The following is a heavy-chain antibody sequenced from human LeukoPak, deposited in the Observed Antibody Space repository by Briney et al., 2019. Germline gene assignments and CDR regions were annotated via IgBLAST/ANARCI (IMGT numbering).Heavy chain of an antibody. V-gene: IGHV3-21*01. D-gene: IGHD2-15*01. Sequence: PGGSLRLSCAASVFTFTSKSMHWVRQAPGKGLEWVSSISNTGNYIYHADSVKGRFTISRDNAKNLLFLEMNSLRAEDTAVYYCARDGRSYWDLSKVGYFDYWGQGSLVTVSS. CDR2: ISNTGNYI. CDR1: VFTFTSKS. CDR3: ARDGRSYWDLSKVGYFDY. J-gene: IGHJ4*02.